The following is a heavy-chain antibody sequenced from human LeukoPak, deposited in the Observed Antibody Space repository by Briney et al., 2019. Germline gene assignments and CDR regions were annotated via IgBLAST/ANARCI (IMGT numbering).Heavy chain of an antibody. D-gene: IGHD1-26*01. V-gene: IGHV3-9*01. Sequence: PGRWLRLSCAASGLTFDDYAMHGVRQARGKGVEGVGGISWNSGSRDYADSVRGGFTISRDNAKNSLYLQMNSLRAEDTALYYCAKDSGSSYLTGYFQHWGQGTLVTVSS. J-gene: IGHJ1*01. CDR2: ISWNSGSR. CDR3: AKDSGSSYLTGYFQH. CDR1: GLTFDDYA.